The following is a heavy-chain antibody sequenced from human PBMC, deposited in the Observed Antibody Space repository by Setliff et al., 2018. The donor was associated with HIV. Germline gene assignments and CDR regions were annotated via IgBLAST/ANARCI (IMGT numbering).Heavy chain of an antibody. Sequence: GGSLRLSCAASGFIFSSYAMDWVRQAPGKGLEWVAVISYDGSKKYYADSVKGRFTISRDNSKNTLYLQMNSLRAEDTALYYCARDFGDQRVVTATPPTYFDYWGQGALVTVSS. CDR2: ISYDGSKK. CDR1: GFIFSSYA. J-gene: IGHJ4*01. V-gene: IGHV3-30*04. D-gene: IGHD2-21*02. CDR3: ARDFGDQRVVTATPPTYFDY.